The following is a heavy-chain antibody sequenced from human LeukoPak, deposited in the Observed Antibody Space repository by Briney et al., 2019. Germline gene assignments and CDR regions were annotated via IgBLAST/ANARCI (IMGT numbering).Heavy chain of an antibody. V-gene: IGHV3-23*01. Sequence: GGSLRLSCAASGFTFSNYVMSWVRQAPGKGLEWVSAISGSGGSIFYADSVKGRLTISRDTSKNTLYLQMHSLRAEDTAIYYCVKDWGGGSPTSEYYYDGYWGQGTLVTVSS. D-gene: IGHD3-22*01. CDR1: GFTFSNYV. CDR3: VKDWGGGSPTSEYYYDGY. J-gene: IGHJ4*02. CDR2: ISGSGGSI.